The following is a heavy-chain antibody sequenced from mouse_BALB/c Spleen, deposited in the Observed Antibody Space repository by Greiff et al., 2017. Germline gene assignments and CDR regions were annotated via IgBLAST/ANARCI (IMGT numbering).Heavy chain of an antibody. D-gene: IGHD1-1*01. J-gene: IGHJ2*01. Sequence: EVQGVESGGDLVKPGGSLKLSCAASGFTFSSYGMSWVRQTPDKRLEWVATISSGGSYTYYPDSVKGRFTISRDNAKNTLYLQMSSLKSEDTAMYYCARASYGPFDYWGQGTTLTVSS. CDR1: GFTFSSYG. CDR2: ISSGGSYT. V-gene: IGHV5-6*01. CDR3: ARASYGPFDY.